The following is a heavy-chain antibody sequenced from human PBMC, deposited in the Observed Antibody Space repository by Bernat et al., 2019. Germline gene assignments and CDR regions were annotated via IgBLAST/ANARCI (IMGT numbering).Heavy chain of an antibody. D-gene: IGHD2/OR15-2a*01. V-gene: IGHV4-34*01. CDR2: VKHSGNA. Sequence: QVQLQQWGAGLLKPSETLSLTCAVYGESFSGYYWTWIRQSPGKGLVWIGEVKHSGNAIYNPSLKSRVTFSVDVSKNQFSLKLSSVTAADTAVYYCARRIQNVPLDYRGPGTLVAVSS. CDR1: GESFSGYY. CDR3: ARRIQNVPLDY. J-gene: IGHJ4*02.